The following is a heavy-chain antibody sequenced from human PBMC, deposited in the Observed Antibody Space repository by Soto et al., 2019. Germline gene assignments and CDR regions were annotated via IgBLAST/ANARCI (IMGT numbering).Heavy chain of an antibody. CDR3: ARGCSDTTCPRPYYGMDV. Sequence: LSLTCTVSDGSISGSDYYGRWIRQPAGKGLEWIGYIYKSGSTYYNPSLKSRITMSVATSKNQFSLKLNSVTAADTAVYYCARGCSDTTCPRPYYGMDVWGQGTTVTVSS. J-gene: IGHJ6*02. D-gene: IGHD2-2*01. V-gene: IGHV4-30-4*01. CDR1: DGSISGSDYY. CDR2: IYKSGST.